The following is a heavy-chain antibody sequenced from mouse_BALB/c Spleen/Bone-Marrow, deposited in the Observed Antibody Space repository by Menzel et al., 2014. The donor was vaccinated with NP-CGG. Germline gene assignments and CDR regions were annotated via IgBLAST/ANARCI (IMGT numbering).Heavy chain of an antibody. Sequence: LVESGAELVKPGASVKLSCTASGFNIKDTYMHWVKQRPEQGLEWIGRIDPANGNTKYDPKFQGKATITADTSSNTAYLQLSSLTSEDTAVYYCALYYGYDVGYWGQGTTLTVSS. D-gene: IGHD2-2*01. V-gene: IGHV14-3*02. CDR3: ALYYGYDVGY. CDR2: IDPANGNT. CDR1: GFNIKDTY. J-gene: IGHJ2*01.